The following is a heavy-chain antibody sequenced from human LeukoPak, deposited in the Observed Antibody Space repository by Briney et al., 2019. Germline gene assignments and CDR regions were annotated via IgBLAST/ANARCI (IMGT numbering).Heavy chain of an antibody. J-gene: IGHJ4*02. CDR2: INPNSGGT. V-gene: IGHV1-2*02. CDR3: ARSYYEGVYCSTTSCYEGY. D-gene: IGHD2-2*01. CDR1: GYSFTSYW. Sequence: GESLKISCKGSGYSFTSYWIGWVRQAPGQGLEWMGWINPNSGGTNYAQKFQGRVTVTRDTSISTAYMELSRLRSDDTALYYCARSYYEGVYCSTTSCYEGYWGQGTLVTVSS.